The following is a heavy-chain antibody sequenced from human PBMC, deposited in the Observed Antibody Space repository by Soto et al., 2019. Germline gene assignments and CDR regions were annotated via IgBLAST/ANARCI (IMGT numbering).Heavy chain of an antibody. D-gene: IGHD6-19*01. CDR2: IYSTGTT. V-gene: IGHV4-4*08. J-gene: IGHJ3*02. CDR3: ATPSAVPDAFDI. CDR1: GGSISRYY. Sequence: SETLSLTCTVSGGSISRYYWSWIRQPPGKGLEWIGYIYSTGTTSYNPSLSSRLTISVDTAKNQLSLKMTSVTASDTAVYYCATPSAVPDAFDIWGQGTMVTVSS.